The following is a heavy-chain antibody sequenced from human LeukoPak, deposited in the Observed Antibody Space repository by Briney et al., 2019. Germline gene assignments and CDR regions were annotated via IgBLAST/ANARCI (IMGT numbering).Heavy chain of an antibody. CDR3: ARVLGIRDY. D-gene: IGHD7-27*01. CDR1: GYTFTGYF. V-gene: IGHV1-2*02. J-gene: IGHJ4*02. CDR2: INPNIGGT. Sequence: GASVKVSCKASGYTFTGYFMHWVRQAPGQGLEWMGWINPNIGGTKYARKFQGRVTMTRDTSISTAYMELSRLRSDDTAVYYCARVLGIRDYWGQGTLVTVSS.